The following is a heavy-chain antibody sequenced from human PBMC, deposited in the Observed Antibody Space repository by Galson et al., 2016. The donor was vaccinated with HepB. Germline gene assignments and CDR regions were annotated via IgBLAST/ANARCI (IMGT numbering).Heavy chain of an antibody. Sequence: SLRLSCAASGFDFSRYEMNWVRKSPGKRLEWLSHISYSNAVSYAAAVKGRFTISRDNARDSLFLEMRNLRVEDTATYYCIRGKNNAWYAYKRSNYYTMEVWGRGTSVIVSS. J-gene: IGHJ6*02. D-gene: IGHD3-10*01. CDR3: IRGKNNAWYAYKRSNYYTMEV. CDR2: ISYSNAV. V-gene: IGHV3-48*03. CDR1: GFDFSRYE.